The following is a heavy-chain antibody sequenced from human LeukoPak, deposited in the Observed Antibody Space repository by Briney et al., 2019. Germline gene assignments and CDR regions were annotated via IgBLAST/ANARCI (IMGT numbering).Heavy chain of an antibody. V-gene: IGHV3-30*18. CDR2: ISCDGSNK. D-gene: IGHD2-2*01. CDR1: GFTFSSYG. CDR3: AKGTAAHYYYYYYMDV. J-gene: IGHJ6*03. Sequence: PGRSLRLSCAASGFTFSSYGMHWVRQAPGKGLEWVAVISCDGSNKYYADSVKGRFTISRDNSKNTLYLQMNSLRAEDTAVYYCAKGTAAHYYYYYYMDVWGKGTTVTISS.